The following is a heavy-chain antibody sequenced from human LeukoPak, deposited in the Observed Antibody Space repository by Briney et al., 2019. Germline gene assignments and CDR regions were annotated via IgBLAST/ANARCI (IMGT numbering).Heavy chain of an antibody. CDR2: IYYSGST. CDR1: GDSISNYY. D-gene: IGHD6-13*01. J-gene: IGHJ4*01. Sequence: SETLSLTCTVSGDSISNYYWSWVRQPPGKGLEWIGYIYYSGSTNYNPSLKSRVTISVDTSKNQFSLKLSSVTAADTAVYYCAREVVAAPGTVDYWGQGTLVTVSS. CDR3: AREVVAAPGTVDY. V-gene: IGHV4-59*01.